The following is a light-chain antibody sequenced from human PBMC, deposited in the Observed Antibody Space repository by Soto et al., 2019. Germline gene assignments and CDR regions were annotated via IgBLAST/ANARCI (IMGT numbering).Light chain of an antibody. CDR3: SSYTSTTTFYV. CDR2: EVI. V-gene: IGLV2-14*01. Sequence: QSALTQPASVSGSPGQSITISCTGTSSDVGGFSYVSWYQHHPGRAPKLIIYEVIHRPTGVSIRFSGSKSGNTASLTISGLQAEDEADYYCSSYTSTTTFYVFGTGTKVTVL. J-gene: IGLJ1*01. CDR1: SSDVGGFSY.